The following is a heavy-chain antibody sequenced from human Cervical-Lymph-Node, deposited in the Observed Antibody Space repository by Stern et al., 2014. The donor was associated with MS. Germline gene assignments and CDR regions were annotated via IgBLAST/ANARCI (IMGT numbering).Heavy chain of an antibody. V-gene: IGHV3-33*01. J-gene: IGHJ3*01. CDR1: GFTFSSYG. CDR2: IWYDGSNK. Sequence: EQLVESGGGVVQPGRSLRLTCATSGFTFSSYGMHWVRQAPGQGLEWVAVIWYDGSNKYYADSVKGRFTISRDSSKNTLYLQMNSLRAEDTAVYYCARDNSVASAFDVWGQGTMVTVSS. CDR3: ARDNSVASAFDV. D-gene: IGHD6-19*01.